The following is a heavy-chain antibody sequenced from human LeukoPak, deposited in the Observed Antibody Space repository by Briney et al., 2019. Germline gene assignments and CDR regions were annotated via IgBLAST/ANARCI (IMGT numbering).Heavy chain of an antibody. Sequence: PSETLSLTCAVYGGSFSGYYWSWIRQPPGKGLEWIGEINHSGSTNCNPSLKSRVTISVDTSKNQFSLKLSSVTAADTAVYYCARDGRLWLPFDYWGQGTLVTVSS. CDR2: INHSGST. CDR3: ARDGRLWLPFDY. V-gene: IGHV4-34*01. CDR1: GGSFSGYY. J-gene: IGHJ4*02. D-gene: IGHD5-18*01.